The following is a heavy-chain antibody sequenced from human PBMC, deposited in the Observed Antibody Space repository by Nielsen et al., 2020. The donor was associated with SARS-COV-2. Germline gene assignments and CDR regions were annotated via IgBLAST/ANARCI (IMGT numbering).Heavy chain of an antibody. V-gene: IGHV4-34*01. CDR1: SGSFSGYY. CDR3: ASLSHMDV. Sequence: SKTLSLACAVYSGSFSGYYWSWIRQPPGKGLEWIGEINHSGSPNYNPSLKGRVTISVDTSKNQFSLKLSSVTSADTALYSCASLSHMDVWGKGTTVTVSS. CDR2: INHSGSP. J-gene: IGHJ6*03.